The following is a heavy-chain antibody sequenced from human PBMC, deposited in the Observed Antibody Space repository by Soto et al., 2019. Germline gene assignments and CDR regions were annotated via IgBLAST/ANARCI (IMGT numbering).Heavy chain of an antibody. V-gene: IGHV1-18*01. CDR1: EDTFRNYA. CDR3: ARDDFEQQPRFYYYYGMDV. J-gene: IGHJ6*02. D-gene: IGHD6-13*01. Sequence: ASVKVSCKASEDTFRNYAISWVRQAPGQGLEWMGWISAYNGNTSYAQKLQGRVTMTTDTSTSTAYMELRSLRSDDTAVYYCARDDFEQQPRFYYYYGMDVWGQGTTVTSP. CDR2: ISAYNGNT.